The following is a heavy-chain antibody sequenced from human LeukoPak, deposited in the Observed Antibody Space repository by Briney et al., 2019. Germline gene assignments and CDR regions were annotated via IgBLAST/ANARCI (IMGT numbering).Heavy chain of an antibody. CDR1: GFTVSSNY. D-gene: IGHD5-24*01. CDR3: AKASLMATTEYYFDY. V-gene: IGHV3-53*01. Sequence: TGGSLRLSCAASGFTVSSNYMSWVRQAPGKGLEWVSVIYSGGSTYYADSVKGRFTISRDNSKNTLYLQMNSLRAEDTAVYYCAKASLMATTEYYFDYWGQGTLVTVSS. J-gene: IGHJ4*02. CDR2: IYSGGST.